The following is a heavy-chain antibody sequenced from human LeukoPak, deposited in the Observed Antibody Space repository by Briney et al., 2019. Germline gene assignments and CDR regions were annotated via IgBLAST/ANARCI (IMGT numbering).Heavy chain of an antibody. Sequence: ASVKVSCKASGYTFTSYYMHWVRQAPGQGLEWMGIINPSGGSTSYAQKFQGRVTMTRDTSTSTVYMELSSLRSEDTAVYYCAARITIFVVDIWGQGTMVTVSS. D-gene: IGHD3-3*01. CDR2: INPSGGST. V-gene: IGHV1-46*01. CDR3: AARITIFVVDI. CDR1: GYTFTSYY. J-gene: IGHJ3*02.